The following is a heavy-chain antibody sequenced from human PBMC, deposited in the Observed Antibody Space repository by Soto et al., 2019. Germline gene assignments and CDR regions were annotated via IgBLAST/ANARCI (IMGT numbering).Heavy chain of an antibody. CDR2: IIPILGIA. Sequence: QVQLVQSGAEVKKPGSSVKVSCKASGGTFSSYTISWVRQAPGQGLEWMGRIIPILGIANYAQKFQGRVTITADKSTSTAYMELSSLRSEDTAVYYCVLSSGYGDGNYWGQGTLVTVSS. V-gene: IGHV1-69*02. CDR1: GGTFSSYT. J-gene: IGHJ4*02. CDR3: VLSSGYGDGNY. D-gene: IGHD6-19*01.